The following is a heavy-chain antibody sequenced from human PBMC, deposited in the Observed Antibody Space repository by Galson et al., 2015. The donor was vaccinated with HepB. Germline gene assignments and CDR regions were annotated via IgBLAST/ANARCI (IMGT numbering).Heavy chain of an antibody. J-gene: IGHJ4*02. V-gene: IGHV3-33*01. D-gene: IGHD3-10*01. CDR2: VWFDGSNK. CDR1: GFTFSNYG. CDR3: ARDLVPMAKAEIDY. Sequence: SLRLSCAASGFTFSNYGMHWVRQAPGKGLEWVSVVWFDGSNKYYADSVKGRFTISRDNSKNTVYLQMNSLRAEDTAVYFCARDLVPMAKAEIDYWGQGSLVTVSS.